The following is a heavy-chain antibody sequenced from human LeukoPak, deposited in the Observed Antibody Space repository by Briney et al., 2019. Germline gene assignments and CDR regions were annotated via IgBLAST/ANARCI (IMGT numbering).Heavy chain of an antibody. CDR3: VRDSEGYYDSSGYFDY. J-gene: IGHJ4*02. V-gene: IGHV4-61*01. CDR2: IYYSGST. Sequence: SETLSLTCTVSGYILSRYRQYWLWIRQPPGKALEWIAYIYYSGSTKYNPSLKSRVTITVDTSKNQFSLKLSPVTTADTAVYYRVRDSEGYYDSSGYFDYWGQGTLVTVSS. D-gene: IGHD3-22*01. CDR1: GYILSRYRQY.